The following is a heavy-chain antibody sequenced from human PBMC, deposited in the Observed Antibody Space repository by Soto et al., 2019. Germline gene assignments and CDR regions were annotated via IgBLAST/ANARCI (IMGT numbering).Heavy chain of an antibody. Sequence: GESLKISCKTSGYRFTSFWIGWVRQMPGKGLEYMGIIHPADSDTRYNPSFQGQVTISAAKSNNTAYLQWTSLKASDTAMYYCARRHPDDAFDIWGQGTLVTVSS. J-gene: IGHJ3*02. CDR1: GYRFTSFW. CDR2: IHPADSDT. CDR3: ARRHPDDAFDI. V-gene: IGHV5-51*01.